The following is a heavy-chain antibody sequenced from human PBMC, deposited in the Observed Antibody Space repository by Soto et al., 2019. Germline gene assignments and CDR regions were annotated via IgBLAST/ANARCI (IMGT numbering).Heavy chain of an antibody. Sequence: GGSLRLSCAASGFTFSSYAVSWVRQAPGKGPEWISSISGSGSTIYYADSVKGRFTISRDSSKNTVYLQMNSLRAEDTAVYYCAKSSNYYGPGSPNWFDPWGQATLVTVSS. CDR2: ISGSGSTI. CDR3: AKSSNYYGPGSPNWFDP. D-gene: IGHD3-10*01. J-gene: IGHJ5*02. CDR1: GFTFSSYA. V-gene: IGHV3-23*01.